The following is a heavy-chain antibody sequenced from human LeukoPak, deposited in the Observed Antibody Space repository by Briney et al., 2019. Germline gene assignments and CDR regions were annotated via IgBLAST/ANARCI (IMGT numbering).Heavy chain of an antibody. CDR3: ARDLTVSSTCWFDL. V-gene: IGHV3-21*01. CDR2: ITGSSTYI. D-gene: IGHD4-11*01. J-gene: IGHJ5*02. CDR1: GFTFSGYT. Sequence: PGGSLRLSCAVPGFTFSGYTMNWVRQAPGKGLEWVSSITGSSTYIYYADSVKGRFTISRDNAKNSLYLQMNNLGAEDTAVYYCARDLTVSSTCWFDLWGQGTLVTVSS.